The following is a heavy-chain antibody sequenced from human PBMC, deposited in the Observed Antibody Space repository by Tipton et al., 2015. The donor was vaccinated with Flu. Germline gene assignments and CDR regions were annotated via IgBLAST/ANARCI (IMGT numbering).Heavy chain of an antibody. V-gene: IGHV5-51*03. CDR1: GYSFTSYW. CDR3: VRAKGTSGYSEGSSEFDY. J-gene: IGHJ4*02. CDR2: IYPGDSDT. Sequence: VQLVQSGAEVKKPGESLKISCKGSGYSFTSYWIGWVRQMPGKGLEWMGIIYPGDSDTSYSPSFQGQVTISADKSISTAYLQWSSLKASDTAMYYCVRAKGTSGYSEGSSEFDYWGQGTLVTVSS. D-gene: IGHD5-18*01.